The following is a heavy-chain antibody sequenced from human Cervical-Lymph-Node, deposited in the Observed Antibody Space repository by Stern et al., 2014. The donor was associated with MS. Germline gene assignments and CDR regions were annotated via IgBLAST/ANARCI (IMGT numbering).Heavy chain of an antibody. D-gene: IGHD1-7*01. J-gene: IGHJ4*02. V-gene: IGHV3-33*01. Sequence: VHLVESGGGVVQPGRSLRLSCAASGFTFSNYGMHWVRQAPGKGLEWLAVIWYDGNKKYYADSVMGRFTISRDNSKNTLFLQMSSLTAEDTALYYCARGNWNYEGMGYWGQGTLVTVSS. CDR3: ARGNWNYEGMGY. CDR1: GFTFSNYG. CDR2: IWYDGNKK.